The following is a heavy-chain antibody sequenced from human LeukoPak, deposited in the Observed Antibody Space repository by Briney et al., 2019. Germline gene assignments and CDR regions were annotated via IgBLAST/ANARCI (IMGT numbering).Heavy chain of an antibody. J-gene: IGHJ4*02. CDR1: GFTFSSYD. V-gene: IGHV3-13*01. CDR3: ARGRFGELLPDY. D-gene: IGHD3-10*01. CDR2: IGTAGDT. Sequence: GGSLRLSCAASGFTFSSYDMHWVRQATGKGLEWVSAIGTAGDTYYSGSVKGRFTISRENAKNSLYLQMNSLRAGDTAVYYCARGRFGELLPDYWGQGTLVTVSS.